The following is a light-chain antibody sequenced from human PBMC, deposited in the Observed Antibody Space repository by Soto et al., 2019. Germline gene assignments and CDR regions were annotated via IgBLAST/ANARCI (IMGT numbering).Light chain of an antibody. CDR2: VAS. Sequence: EIVMRQSPATLSVSPGERVTLSCRASQSVTNNSAWYQQKPGQAPRLLIYVASTRAPGIPARFSGSGSGTEFTLTISSLQSEDFAVYYCQQYNNWPITFGRGTRLEIK. CDR1: QSVTNN. CDR3: QQYNNWPIT. V-gene: IGKV3-15*01. J-gene: IGKJ5*01.